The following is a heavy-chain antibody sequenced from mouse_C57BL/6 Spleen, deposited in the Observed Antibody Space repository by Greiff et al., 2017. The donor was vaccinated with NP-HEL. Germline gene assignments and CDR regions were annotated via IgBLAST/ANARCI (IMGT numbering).Heavy chain of an antibody. V-gene: IGHV1-62-2*01. CDR3: ARNEVLTEYWYFDV. J-gene: IGHJ1*03. Sequence: QVHVKQSGAELVKPGASVKLSCKASGYTFTEYTIHWVKQRSGQGLEWIGWFYPGSGSIKYNEKFKDKATLTADKSSSTVYMELSRLTSEDSAVYCCARNEVLTEYWYFDVWGTGTTVTVSS. CDR1: GYTFTEYT. CDR2: FYPGSGSI. D-gene: IGHD4-1*01.